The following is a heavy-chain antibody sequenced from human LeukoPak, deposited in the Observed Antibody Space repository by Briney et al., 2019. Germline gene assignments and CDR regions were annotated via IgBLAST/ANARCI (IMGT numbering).Heavy chain of an antibody. CDR2: IFHSGDT. D-gene: IGHD3-10*01. J-gene: IGHJ4*02. Sequence: SETLSLTCTASGGSISSYYWCWIRQPPGKGLEWIGYIFHSGDTNYNPSLKSRATISADTSKNQFSLKLSSVTAADTAVYYCARGGNAGIWAYYVDYWGQGTLVTVSS. CDR1: GGSISSYY. V-gene: IGHV4-59*01. CDR3: ARGGNAGIWAYYVDY.